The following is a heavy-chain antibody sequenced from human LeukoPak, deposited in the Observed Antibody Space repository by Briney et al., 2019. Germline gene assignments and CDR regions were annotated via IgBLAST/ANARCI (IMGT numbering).Heavy chain of an antibody. J-gene: IGHJ4*02. Sequence: PGGSLRLSCAASGFTFSSYWMSWVRQAPGKGLEWVANIKQDGSEKYYADSVKGRFTISRDNSKNALYLQMNSLRAEDTAVYYCAKVRVVFNWNYAYYFDSWGQGTLVTVSS. CDR2: IKQDGSEK. CDR3: AKVRVVFNWNYAYYFDS. CDR1: GFTFSSYW. V-gene: IGHV3-7*01. D-gene: IGHD1-7*01.